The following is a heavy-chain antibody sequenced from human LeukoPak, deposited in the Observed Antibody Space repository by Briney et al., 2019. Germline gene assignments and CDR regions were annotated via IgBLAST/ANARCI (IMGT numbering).Heavy chain of an antibody. V-gene: IGHV3-48*03. D-gene: IGHD5-18*01. CDR3: ARERYSGYYFDC. Sequence: GGSLRLSCAASGFTFSNFEMNWVRQAPGKGLEWVSYISTGGSIIHYADSVKGRFTFSRDNAKNSLYLEMNSLRAEDTAIYYCARERYSGYYFDCWGQGTLVTVSS. CDR1: GFTFSNFE. CDR2: ISTGGSII. J-gene: IGHJ4*02.